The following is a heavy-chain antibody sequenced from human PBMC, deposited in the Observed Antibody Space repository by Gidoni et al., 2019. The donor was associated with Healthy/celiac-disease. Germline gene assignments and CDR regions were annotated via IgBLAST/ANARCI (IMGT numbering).Heavy chain of an antibody. CDR1: GFTFSSTA. Sequence: EVQLLVPGGGLGPPGGYLRPSCEASGFTFSSTAMSWVRQAPGKGLEWVSAISGSGGSTYYAGSVKGRFTISRDNSKNTLYLQMNSLRAEDTAVNYCAKDSQLGPIDYWGQGTLVTVSS. J-gene: IGHJ4*02. CDR3: AKDSQLGPIDY. V-gene: IGHV3-23*01. D-gene: IGHD7-27*01. CDR2: ISGSGGST.